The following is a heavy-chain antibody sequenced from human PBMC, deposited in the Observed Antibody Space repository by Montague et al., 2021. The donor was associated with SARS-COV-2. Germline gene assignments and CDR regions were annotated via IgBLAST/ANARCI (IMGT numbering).Heavy chain of an antibody. CDR3: ARGQVSAYGVRIMLPAAGPFDV. V-gene: IGHV4-34*01. CDR2: FHLRVRT. Sequence: SETLSLTCAVNDGPFVEYSCRSVEHTPENQPPPDLVFHLRVRTSYSPSLKGRVSISVDRSKNQFSLNLRSVTAAETAAYYCARGQVSAYGVRIMLPAAGPFDVWGRGTMVLVSP. D-gene: IGHD3-16*01. CDR1: DGPFVEYS. J-gene: IGHJ3*01.